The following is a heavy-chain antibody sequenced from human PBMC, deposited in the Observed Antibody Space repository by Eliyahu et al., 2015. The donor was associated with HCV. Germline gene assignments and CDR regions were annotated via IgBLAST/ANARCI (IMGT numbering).Heavy chain of an antibody. CDR1: GDSVSSNSVA. CDR2: AYYRSKWNI. V-gene: IGHV6-1*01. J-gene: IGHJ5*01. D-gene: IGHD6-19*01. Sequence: QVQLQQSGPGLIKPSXTLSLTCXISGDSVSSNSVAWNWIRQSPSRGLEWLGRAYYRSKWNIDYALSVRGRVTISPDTSKNQFSLQLNSLTPEDTAVYYCARGQHSSFDSWGQGTLVTVSS. CDR3: ARGQHSSFDS.